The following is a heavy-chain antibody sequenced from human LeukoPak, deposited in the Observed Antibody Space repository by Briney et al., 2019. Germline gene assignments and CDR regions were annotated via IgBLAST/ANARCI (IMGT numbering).Heavy chain of an antibody. CDR2: IYYSGST. CDR1: GGSISSYY. CDR3: ASSCSGGSCYSIAYGAFDI. J-gene: IGHJ3*02. Sequence: SETPSLTCTVSGGSISSYYWSWIRQPPGKGLEWIGYIYYSGSTNYNPSLKSRVTISVDTSKNQFSLKLSSVTAADTAVYYCASSCSGGSCYSIAYGAFDIWGQGTMVTVSS. V-gene: IGHV4-59*01. D-gene: IGHD2-15*01.